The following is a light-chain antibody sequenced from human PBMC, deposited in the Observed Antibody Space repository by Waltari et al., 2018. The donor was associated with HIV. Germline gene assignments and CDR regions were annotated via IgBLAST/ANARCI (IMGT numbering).Light chain of an antibody. CDR2: NTH. Sequence: QSVVTQPPSASGTPGQRVTISCSGSSSNIGTENVNWYQQFPGTAPKLLIFNTHQRPSGVPDRVSGSKSGTSASLAISGLRSEDEADYYCATWDDSLNVVFFGGGTKLTVL. J-gene: IGLJ2*01. CDR3: ATWDDSLNVVF. V-gene: IGLV1-44*01. CDR1: SSNIGTEN.